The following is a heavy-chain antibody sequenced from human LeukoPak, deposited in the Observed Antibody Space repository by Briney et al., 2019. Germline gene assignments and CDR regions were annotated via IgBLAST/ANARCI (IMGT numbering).Heavy chain of an antibody. V-gene: IGHV3-21*01. CDR2: ISSSGSHI. CDR1: ESTFSSFP. Sequence: GGSLRLSCTASESTFSSFPMSWVRQAPGRGLEWISSISSSGSHIYYADSLKGRFTVSRDNAKNSLYVQMNSLRAEDTAVYYCAKHPWDDDAGYLYWGQGTLATVTS. CDR3: AKHPWDDDAGYLY. J-gene: IGHJ4*02. D-gene: IGHD5-18*01.